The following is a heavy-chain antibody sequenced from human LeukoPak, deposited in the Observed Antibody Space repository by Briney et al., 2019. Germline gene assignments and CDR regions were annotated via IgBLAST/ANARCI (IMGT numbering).Heavy chain of an antibody. CDR2: IYPSDSDT. V-gene: IGHV5-51*01. D-gene: IGHD2-2*01. CDR3: ARSSPHCSSTSCPFDY. CDR1: GYSFTSYW. Sequence: GESLKISRKGSGYSFTSYWIGWVRQMPGKGLEWMGIIYPSDSDTRYSPSFQGQVTISADKSISTGYLQWSSLKASDTAMYYCARSSPHCSSTSCPFDYWGQGTLVTVSS. J-gene: IGHJ4*02.